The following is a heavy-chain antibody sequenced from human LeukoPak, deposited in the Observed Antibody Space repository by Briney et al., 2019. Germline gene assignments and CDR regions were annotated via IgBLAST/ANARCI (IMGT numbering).Heavy chain of an antibody. D-gene: IGHD2-15*01. Sequence: GGSLRLSCAASGFTFSNYDVHWVRQAPGKGLEWVAVIWSDGRDRHYADSVKGRFTISRDNSKNTVSLEMNSLRVEDTAVYYCARDGGCSGGNCYQRFDSWGQGTLVTVSP. J-gene: IGHJ4*02. CDR1: GFTFSNYD. CDR3: ARDGGCSGGNCYQRFDS. CDR2: IWSDGRDR. V-gene: IGHV3-33*01.